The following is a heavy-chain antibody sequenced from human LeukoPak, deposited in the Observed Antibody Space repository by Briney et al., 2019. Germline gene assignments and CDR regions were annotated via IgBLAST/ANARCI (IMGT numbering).Heavy chain of an antibody. D-gene: IGHD3-22*01. J-gene: IGHJ4*02. CDR3: ARDQEYYYDSSAYLV. CDR1: GFMFSSYW. CDR2: IKEDGSEK. Sequence: GGSLRLSCAASGFMFSSYWMSWVRQAPGKGLEWVADIKEDGSEKSYVDSVKGRFTISRDNAKNSLYLQMNTLRAEDTAVYYCARDQEYYYDSSAYLVWGQGTLVTVSS. V-gene: IGHV3-7*03.